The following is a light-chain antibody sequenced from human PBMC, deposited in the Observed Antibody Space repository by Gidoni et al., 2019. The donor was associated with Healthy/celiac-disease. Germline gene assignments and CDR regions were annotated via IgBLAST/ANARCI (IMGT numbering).Light chain of an antibody. CDR3: SSYTTRSTVI. Sequence: QSALTQPASVSGSPGQSITISCTGTSSDIGCYNYVSWYQQHPGKVPQLMVYEVSNRPSGVSDRFSGSKSGNTASLTITGLQAEDEADYYCSSYTTRSTVIFGGGTKLTVL. V-gene: IGLV2-14*01. CDR2: EVS. CDR1: SSDIGCYNY. J-gene: IGLJ2*01.